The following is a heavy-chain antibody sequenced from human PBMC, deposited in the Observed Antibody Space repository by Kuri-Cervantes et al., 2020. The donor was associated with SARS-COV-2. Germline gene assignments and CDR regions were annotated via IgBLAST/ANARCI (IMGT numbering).Heavy chain of an antibody. CDR2: TYYRSKWYN. CDR3: ARDRLGGFFWGRDYYFDY. Sequence: SQTLSLTCAISGDSVSSNSAAWNWIRQSPSRGLEWLGRTYYRSKWYNDYAVSVKSRITINPDTSKNQFSLQLNSVTPEDTAVYYCARDRLGGFFWGRDYYFDYWGQGTLVTVSS. J-gene: IGHJ4*02. CDR1: GDSVSSNSAA. D-gene: IGHD3-16*01. V-gene: IGHV6-1*01.